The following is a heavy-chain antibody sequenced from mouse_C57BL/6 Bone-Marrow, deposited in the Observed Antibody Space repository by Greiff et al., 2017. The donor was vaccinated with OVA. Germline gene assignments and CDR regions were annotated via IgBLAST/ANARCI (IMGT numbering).Heavy chain of an antibody. D-gene: IGHD4-1*01. CDR3: AKLTCAMDY. J-gene: IGHJ4*01. V-gene: IGHV5-17*01. CDR2: ISSGSSTI. Sequence: EVKLMASGGGLVKPGGSLKLSCAASGFPFRDYGMHWVRQAPEKGLEWVAYISSGSSTIYYADTVKGRFPISRDNAKNTLFLQMTSLRSEDTAMYCCAKLTCAMDYWGQGTSVTVSS. CDR1: GFPFRDYG.